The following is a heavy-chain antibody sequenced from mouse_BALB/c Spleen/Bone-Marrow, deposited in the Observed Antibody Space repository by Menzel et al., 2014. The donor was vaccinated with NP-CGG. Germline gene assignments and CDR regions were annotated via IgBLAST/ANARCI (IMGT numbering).Heavy chain of an antibody. Sequence: VQVVESGPGLVAPSQSLSITCAVSGFSLSRYSVHWVRQPPGKGLEWLGMIWGGGSTDYNSALKSRLSISKDNSKSQVFLKMNHLQTDDTAMYYCARNIHITAWMDYWGQGTSVTVSS. D-gene: IGHD1-2*01. CDR2: IWGGGST. CDR3: ARNIHITAWMDY. CDR1: GFSLSRYS. V-gene: IGHV2-6-4*01. J-gene: IGHJ4*01.